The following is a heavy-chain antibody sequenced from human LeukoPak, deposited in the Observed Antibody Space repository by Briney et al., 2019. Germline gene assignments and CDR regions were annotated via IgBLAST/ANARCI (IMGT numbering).Heavy chain of an antibody. Sequence: SETLSLTCAVYGGSFSGYYWSWIRQPPGKGLEWIGEINHSGSTNYNPSLKSRVTMSVDTSKNQFSLKLSSVTAADTAVYYCATGIIHQYFDYWGQGTLVTVSS. CDR2: INHSGST. V-gene: IGHV4-34*01. CDR3: ATGIIHQYFDY. D-gene: IGHD5-18*01. J-gene: IGHJ4*02. CDR1: GGSFSGYY.